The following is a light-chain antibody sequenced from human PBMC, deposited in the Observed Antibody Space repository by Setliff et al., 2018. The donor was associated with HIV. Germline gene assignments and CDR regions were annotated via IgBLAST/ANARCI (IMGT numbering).Light chain of an antibody. CDR2: EAS. CDR3: QQRGNWPPT. Sequence: ETVLTQSPATLSLSPGERATLSCRASQTIGSFLDWYQQKSGQAPRLLMYEASNRATGIPARFSASGSGTDFTLTISSLEPEDFAVYYCQQRGNWPPTFGQGTKVDIK. V-gene: IGKV3-11*01. CDR1: QTIGSF. J-gene: IGKJ1*01.